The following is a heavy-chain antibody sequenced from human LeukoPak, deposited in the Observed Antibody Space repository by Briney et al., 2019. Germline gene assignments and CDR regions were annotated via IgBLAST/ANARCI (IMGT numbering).Heavy chain of an antibody. J-gene: IGHJ4*02. D-gene: IGHD2-2*01. V-gene: IGHV1-18*01. CDR3: AREIPYPDCGSSGCYGPWDC. CDR2: ISASNGNT. Sequence: ASVKVSCKPSGYTFASSGISWVRQAPGQGLEWMGWISASNGNTNYAQNLQGRVTMTTDTSTGTAYMELRSLRSDDTAVYYCAREIPYPDCGSSGCYGPWDCWGQGTLVTVSS. CDR1: GYTFASSG.